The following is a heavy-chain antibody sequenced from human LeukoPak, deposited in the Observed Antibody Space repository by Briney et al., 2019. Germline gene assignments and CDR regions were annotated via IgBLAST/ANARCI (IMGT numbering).Heavy chain of an antibody. Sequence: QPGGSLRLSCAASGFTFSTYAMSWVRQAPGKGLEWVSTTSGGGGTTYYADSVKGRFTISRDNSKNTLYLQMNSLRAEDTAVYYCAKALSYSSSWYDYFDYWGQGTLVTVSS. CDR1: GFTFSTYA. J-gene: IGHJ4*02. CDR3: AKALSYSSSWYDYFDY. D-gene: IGHD6-13*01. V-gene: IGHV3-23*01. CDR2: TSGGGGTT.